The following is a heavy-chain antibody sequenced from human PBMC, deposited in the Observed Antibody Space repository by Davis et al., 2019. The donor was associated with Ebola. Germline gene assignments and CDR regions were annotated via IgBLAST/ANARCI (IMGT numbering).Heavy chain of an antibody. V-gene: IGHV3-21*01. CDR3: ARAYGGNSVWFDP. Sequence: GESLKISCAASGFTFSSNSMNWVRQAPGKGLEWVSFISSSSNYIYYADSVRGRLTISRDDAKNTLYLQMNSLRVDDTAVYYCARAYGGNSVWFDPWGQGTLVTVSS. CDR2: ISSSSNYI. CDR1: GFTFSSNS. J-gene: IGHJ5*02. D-gene: IGHD4-23*01.